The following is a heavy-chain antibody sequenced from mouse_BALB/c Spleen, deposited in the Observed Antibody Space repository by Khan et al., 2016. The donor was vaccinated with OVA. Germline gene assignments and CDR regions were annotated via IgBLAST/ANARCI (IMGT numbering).Heavy chain of an antibody. J-gene: IGHJ2*01. D-gene: IGHD2-3*01. CDR3: AREGNDGSPYFDY. CDR1: GYTFTDYA. Sequence: QVQLQQSGAELVRPGVSVKISCKGSGYTFTDYAMHWVKQSHAKSLEWIGVISTYYGDASYNQKFKGKATMTVDKSSSTAYMELARLTSEDSAIYYCAREGNDGSPYFDYWGQGTTLTVSS. V-gene: IGHV1S137*01. CDR2: ISTYYGDA.